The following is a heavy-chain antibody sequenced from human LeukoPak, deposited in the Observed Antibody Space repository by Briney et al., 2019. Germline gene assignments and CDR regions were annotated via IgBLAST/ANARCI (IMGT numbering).Heavy chain of an antibody. CDR2: IYTSGST. CDR3: ARKSDYAPPWYGFDI. D-gene: IGHD4-17*01. CDR1: GGSISSGSYY. Sequence: PSQTLSLTCTVSGGSISSGSYYWSWIRQPAGKGLEWIGRIYTSGSTNYNPSLKSRVTISVETSKNQVSLKLSSVTAADTAVYYCARKSDYAPPWYGFDIWGQGTMVTVSS. V-gene: IGHV4-61*02. J-gene: IGHJ3*02.